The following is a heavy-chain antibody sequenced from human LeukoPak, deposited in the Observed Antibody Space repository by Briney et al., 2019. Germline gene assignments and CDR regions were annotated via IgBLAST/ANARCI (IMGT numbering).Heavy chain of an antibody. CDR2: INPNSGGT. J-gene: IGHJ6*03. CDR3: ARTTMVRGTYYMDV. Sequence: ASVKVSCKASGYTFTGYYMHWVRQAPGQGLEWMGWINPNSGGTNYAQKFQGGVTMTRDTSISTAYMELSRLRSDDTAVYYCARTTMVRGTYYMDVWGKGTTVTISS. CDR1: GYTFTGYY. V-gene: IGHV1-2*02. D-gene: IGHD3-10*01.